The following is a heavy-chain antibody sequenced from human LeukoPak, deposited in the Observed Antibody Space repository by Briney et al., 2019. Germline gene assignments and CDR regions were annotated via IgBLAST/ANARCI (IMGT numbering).Heavy chain of an antibody. CDR3: ARELVGSIAPAGTIAY. J-gene: IGHJ4*02. Sequence: SETLSLTCTVSGGSISSSSYYWGWIRQPPGKGLEWIGSIYYSGSTYYNPSLKSRVTISVDTSKNQFTLKLSSVTAATTAEYYCARELVGSIAPAGTIAYWSQGTLVTVSS. CDR1: GGSISSSSYY. V-gene: IGHV4-39*06. CDR2: IYYSGST. D-gene: IGHD6-13*01.